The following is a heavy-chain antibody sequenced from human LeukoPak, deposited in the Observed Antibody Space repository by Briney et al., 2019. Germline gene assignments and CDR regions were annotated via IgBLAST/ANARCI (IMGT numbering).Heavy chain of an antibody. Sequence: PGGSLRLSCAASGFTFSSYGMHWVRQAPGKGLEWVAVIWYDGSNKYYADSVKGRFTISRDNSKNTLYLQMNSLRAEDTAVYYCARGLGAYMVRGVDYWGQETLVTVSS. CDR1: GFTFSSYG. D-gene: IGHD3-10*01. CDR3: ARGLGAYMVRGVDY. CDR2: IWYDGSNK. J-gene: IGHJ4*02. V-gene: IGHV3-33*01.